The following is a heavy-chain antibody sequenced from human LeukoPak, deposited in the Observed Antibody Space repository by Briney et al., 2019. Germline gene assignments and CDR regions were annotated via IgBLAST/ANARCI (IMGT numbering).Heavy chain of an antibody. CDR2: IRGSGDNT. V-gene: IGHV3-23*01. J-gene: IGHJ4*02. CDR3: ARDPLPSGTHDY. CDR1: GFTFSSYG. D-gene: IGHD1-26*01. Sequence: PWGSLRLSCAASGFTFSSYGMSWVRQAPGKGLEWVSSIRGSGDNTYYADSVKGRFTISRDNAKNSLYLQMNSLRAEDTAVYYCARDPLPSGTHDYWGQGTLVTVSS.